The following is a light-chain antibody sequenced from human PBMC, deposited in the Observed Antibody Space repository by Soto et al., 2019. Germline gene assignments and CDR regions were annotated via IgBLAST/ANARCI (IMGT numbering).Light chain of an antibody. CDR2: GAS. Sequence: IVMTQSPATLSVSPGERATLSCRASQSIDNKLAWYQQRPGQAPRLLIYGASIRATGIPARFSGSGSGTEFTLTISGLQSEDFGVYYCQQYKDFRTFGQGTNVDIK. CDR3: QQYKDFRT. J-gene: IGKJ3*01. CDR1: QSIDNK. V-gene: IGKV3-15*01.